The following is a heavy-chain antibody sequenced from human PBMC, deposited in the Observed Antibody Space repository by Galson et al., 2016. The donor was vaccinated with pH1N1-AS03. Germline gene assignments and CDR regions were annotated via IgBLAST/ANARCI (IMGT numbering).Heavy chain of an antibody. CDR1: GGTFSSYA. J-gene: IGHJ6*02. CDR3: ARDKHTVTGEGMYYGMDV. V-gene: IGHV1-69*06. Sequence: SVKVSCKASGGTFSSYAISWVRQAPGQGLEWMGGIIAMFGTANYAQKVQGRVTITAGKSTSTAYMELSSLRSEDTAVYYCARDKHTVTGEGMYYGMDVWGQGTTVTVSS. D-gene: IGHD4-17*01. CDR2: IIAMFGTA.